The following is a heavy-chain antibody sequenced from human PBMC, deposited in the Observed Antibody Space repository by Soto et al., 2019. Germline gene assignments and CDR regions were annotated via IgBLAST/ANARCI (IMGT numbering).Heavy chain of an antibody. Sequence: QVQLVQSGAEVKKPGSSVKVSCKASGGTFSTSAISWVRQAPGQGLEWVGGIMPVFPTPDYAQNFQGRVTITADESTTTAYLELTSLRADDTAMYYCARDKDRLQLGGNYYYILDVLGQGTAITVSS. D-gene: IGHD1-1*01. CDR2: IMPVFPTP. V-gene: IGHV1-69*12. J-gene: IGHJ6*02. CDR1: GGTFSTSA. CDR3: ARDKDRLQLGGNYYYILDV.